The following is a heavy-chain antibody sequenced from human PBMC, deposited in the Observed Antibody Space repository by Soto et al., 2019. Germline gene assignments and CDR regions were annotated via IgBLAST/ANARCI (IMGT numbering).Heavy chain of an antibody. Sequence: SETVSLTCAVFGESLGDHYWAWIRQSPEKELEWIGGIHTRGSTDYNPSRKKRLTLSLDTSENQFSLKGASVPAADTAVYFCARGKPSGYRFGPRNFYSYGIDVWGQGTTVTVSS. CDR2: IHTRGST. CDR1: GESLGDHY. V-gene: IGHV4-34*01. J-gene: IGHJ6*02. CDR3: ARGKPSGYRFGPRNFYSYGIDV. D-gene: IGHD3-22*01.